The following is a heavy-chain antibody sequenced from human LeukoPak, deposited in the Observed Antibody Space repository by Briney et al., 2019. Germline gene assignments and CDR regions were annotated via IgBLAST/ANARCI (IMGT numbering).Heavy chain of an antibody. J-gene: IGHJ4*02. D-gene: IGHD1-26*01. CDR1: GFTFSSYA. Sequence: GGSLRLPCAASGFTFSSYAMSWVCQAPGKGLEGVAAISGSGGSTYYADSVKGRFTISRDNSKNTLYLQMNSLRAEDTAVYYCAKEAGIVGADFDYWGQGTLVTVSS. CDR2: ISGSGGST. V-gene: IGHV3-23*01. CDR3: AKEAGIVGADFDY.